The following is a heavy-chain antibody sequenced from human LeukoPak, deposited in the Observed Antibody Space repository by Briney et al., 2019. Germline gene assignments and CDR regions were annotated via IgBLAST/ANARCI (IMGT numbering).Heavy chain of an antibody. D-gene: IGHD3-22*01. J-gene: IGHJ4*02. CDR2: IRQDGSEK. Sequence: GRSLRLSCTASGFTFGDYAMSWVRQAPGKGLEWVANIRQDGSEKYYVASVRGRFTISRDNAKNSLYLQMNSLRGEDTAVYYCARLADYDSSGYFDYWGQGTLVTVSS. CDR1: GFTFGDYA. CDR3: ARLADYDSSGYFDY. V-gene: IGHV3-7*01.